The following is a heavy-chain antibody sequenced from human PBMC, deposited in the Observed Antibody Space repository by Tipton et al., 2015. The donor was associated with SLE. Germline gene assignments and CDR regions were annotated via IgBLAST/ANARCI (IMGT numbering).Heavy chain of an antibody. D-gene: IGHD3-22*01. Sequence: LRLSCTVSGGSISSSSYYWGWIRQPPGKGLEWIGSIYYSGSTYYNPSLKSRVTISVDTSKNQFSLKLSSVTAADTAVYYCARDGRYYYDSSPSWGQGTLVTVSS. CDR3: ARDGRYYYDSSPS. CDR2: IYYSGST. CDR1: GGSISSSSYY. J-gene: IGHJ5*02. V-gene: IGHV4-39*07.